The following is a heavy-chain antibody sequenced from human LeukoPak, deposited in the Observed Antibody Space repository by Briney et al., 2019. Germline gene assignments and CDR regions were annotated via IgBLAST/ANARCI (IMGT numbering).Heavy chain of an antibody. J-gene: IGHJ6*02. CDR1: GGSISSGGYY. CDR3: ARADMVRAYYYGMDV. V-gene: IGHV4-31*03. Sequence: PSQTLSLTCTVSGGSISSGGYYWSWIRQHPGKSLEWIGYIYYSGSTYYNPSLKSRVTISVDTSKNQFSLKLSSVTAADTAVYYCARADMVRAYYYGMDVWGQGTTVTVSS. D-gene: IGHD3-10*01. CDR2: IYYSGST.